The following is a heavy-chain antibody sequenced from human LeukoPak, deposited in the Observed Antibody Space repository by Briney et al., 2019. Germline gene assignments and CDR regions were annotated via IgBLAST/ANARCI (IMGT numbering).Heavy chain of an antibody. Sequence: GGSLRLSCAASGFTFSNYWMSWVRQASGKGLEWVGRIRSTANGYATAYAASVKGRFTISRDDSKNTAYLQMDSLKTEDTAVYYCTGNYYGSGSYADFGYWGQGTLVTVSS. J-gene: IGHJ4*02. D-gene: IGHD3-10*01. CDR2: IRSTANGYAT. CDR1: GFTFSNYW. V-gene: IGHV3-73*01. CDR3: TGNYYGSGSYADFGY.